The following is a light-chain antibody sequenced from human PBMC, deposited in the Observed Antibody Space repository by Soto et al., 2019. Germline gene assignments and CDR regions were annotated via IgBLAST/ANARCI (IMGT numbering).Light chain of an antibody. J-gene: IGKJ1*01. Sequence: DIQMTQSPSTLSASLGDRVTITCRASQTIHSFLAWYQQKAGKAPKLLIYDASNLESGVPSRFSGSGSGTEFTLTVSSLQPDDFATFCCQQFHSFPWTFGQGTKVDIK. CDR2: DAS. CDR3: QQFHSFPWT. V-gene: IGKV1-5*01. CDR1: QTIHSF.